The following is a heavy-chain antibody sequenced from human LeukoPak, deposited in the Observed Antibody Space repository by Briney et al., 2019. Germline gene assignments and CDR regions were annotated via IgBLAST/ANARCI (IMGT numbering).Heavy chain of an antibody. Sequence: SETLSLTCTVSGGSISTHYWSWVRQAPGKGLEWIGEIAHDGTTNYNLSLRSRVAMSLDRANNQFSLSLTSVTAADTAIYYCTRESRPFCPFGYWGQGVLVTVSS. CDR1: GGSISTHY. J-gene: IGHJ4*02. CDR3: TRESRPFCPFGY. V-gene: IGHV4-4*02. CDR2: IAHDGTT. D-gene: IGHD3-16*01.